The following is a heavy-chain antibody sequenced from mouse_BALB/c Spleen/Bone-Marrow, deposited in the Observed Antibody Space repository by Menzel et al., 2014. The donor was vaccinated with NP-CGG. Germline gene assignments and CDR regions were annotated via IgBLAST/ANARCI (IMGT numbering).Heavy chain of an antibody. J-gene: IGHJ3*01. Sequence: EVQLRQSGAELVKPGASVKLSCTASGFNIKDTYVHWVKQRPEQGLEWIGRIDPANGNTKYDPKFQGKATITADTSSNTAYLQLSSLTSEDTAVYYCASYYYGSSSFAYWGQGTLVTVSA. D-gene: IGHD1-1*01. V-gene: IGHV14-3*02. CDR3: ASYYYGSSSFAY. CDR2: IDPANGNT. CDR1: GFNIKDTY.